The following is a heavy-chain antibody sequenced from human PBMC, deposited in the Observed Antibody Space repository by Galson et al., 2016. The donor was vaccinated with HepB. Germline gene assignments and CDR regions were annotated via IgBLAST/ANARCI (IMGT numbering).Heavy chain of an antibody. CDR1: GFTFSSYA. J-gene: IGHJ3*02. CDR3: AKDRSPYYDIVTGYFPDNDAFDI. V-gene: IGHV3-23*01. Sequence: SLRLSCAASGFTFSSYAMSWVRQVPGKGLEWVSTISGGGGNTDYADSVKGRFTISRDNSKNTLYLQMNSLRAEDTAVYYCAKDRSPYYDIVTGYFPDNDAFDIWGQGTTVTVSS. CDR2: ISGGGGNT. D-gene: IGHD3-9*01.